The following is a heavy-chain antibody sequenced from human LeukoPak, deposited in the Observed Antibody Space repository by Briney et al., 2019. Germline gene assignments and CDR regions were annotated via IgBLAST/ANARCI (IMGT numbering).Heavy chain of an antibody. J-gene: IGHJ4*02. CDR2: ISASGDST. Sequence: GGSLRLSCAASGFTFSSYWMSCVRQGPGKGLEWVSAISASGDSTYNADSVKSRFTISRDNSKNTLYLQMNSLRAEDTAVYYSAKDRTWVSEDPFDYWGQGTLVTVSS. V-gene: IGHV3-23*01. CDR3: AKDRTWVSEDPFDY. D-gene: IGHD5/OR15-5a*01. CDR1: GFTFSSYW.